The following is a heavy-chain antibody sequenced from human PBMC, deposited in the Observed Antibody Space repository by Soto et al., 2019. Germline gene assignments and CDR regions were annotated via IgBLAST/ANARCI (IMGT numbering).Heavy chain of an antibody. D-gene: IGHD2-2*01. J-gene: IGHJ4*02. Sequence: QVQLVQSGAEVKEPGASVKVSCKASGYTFTTFGISWVRQAPGQGPWLRGWIDSKNGNTEDAQKLQGRVNMTTDTSTSTAYMELRRLRSADTAVYYCAKEYCDSSRCYLPDYWGQGALVTVSS. V-gene: IGHV1-18*01. CDR3: AKEYCDSSRCYLPDY. CDR2: IDSKNGNT. CDR1: GYTFTTFG.